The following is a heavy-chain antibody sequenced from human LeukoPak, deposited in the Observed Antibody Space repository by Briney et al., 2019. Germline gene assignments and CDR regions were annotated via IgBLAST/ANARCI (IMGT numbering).Heavy chain of an antibody. D-gene: IGHD3-10*01. Sequence: PGGSLRLSCAASGFTFSTYAMNWLRQAPEKGLEWVSAISGSGDIIHYSDSVKGRFTISRDNSKNTLYLQMSSLRAEDTAVYYCAKFGGSGLNNWFDPWGQGTLVTVSS. CDR1: GFTFSTYA. CDR2: ISGSGDII. V-gene: IGHV3-23*01. J-gene: IGHJ5*02. CDR3: AKFGGSGLNNWFDP.